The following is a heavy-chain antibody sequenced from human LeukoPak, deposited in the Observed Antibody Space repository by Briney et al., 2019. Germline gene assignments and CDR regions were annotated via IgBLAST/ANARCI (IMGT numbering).Heavy chain of an antibody. CDR3: ATGQSGSYYVAWAY. CDR2: FDPEDGET. Sequence: ASVKVSCKVSGYTLTELSMHWVRQAPGKGLEWMGGFDPEDGETIYAQKFQGRVTMTEDTSTDTAYMELSSPRSEDTAVYYCATGQSGSYYVAWAYWGQGTLVTVSS. J-gene: IGHJ4*02. CDR1: GYTLTELS. V-gene: IGHV1-24*01. D-gene: IGHD1-26*01.